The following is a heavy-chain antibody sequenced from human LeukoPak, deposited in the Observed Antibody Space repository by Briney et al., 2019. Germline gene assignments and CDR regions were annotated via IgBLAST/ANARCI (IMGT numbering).Heavy chain of an antibody. V-gene: IGHV3-21*01. Sequence: PGGSLRLSCAASGFTFSNYSMNWVRQAPGKGLEWVSSISSSSSYIYYADSVKGRFTISRDNAKNSLYLQMNSLRAEDTAVYYCARDHCSSTSCYDVYYYYGMDVWGKGTTVTVSS. CDR1: GFTFSNYS. D-gene: IGHD2-2*01. CDR3: ARDHCSSTSCYDVYYYYGMDV. CDR2: ISSSSSYI. J-gene: IGHJ6*04.